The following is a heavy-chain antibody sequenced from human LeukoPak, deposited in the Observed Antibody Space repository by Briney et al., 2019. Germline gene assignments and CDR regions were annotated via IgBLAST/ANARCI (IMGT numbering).Heavy chain of an antibody. Sequence: PGGSLRLSCTASGFTFSTYGMHWVRQAPGKGLEWVAFIRYDGSNKYYADSVKGRFTISRDSSKNTVYLQMNSLRPEDTAVYYCAKDKGETNYYYYGVDVWGQGTTVTVSS. J-gene: IGHJ6*02. V-gene: IGHV3-30*02. CDR3: AKDKGETNYYYYGVDV. CDR2: IRYDGSNK. CDR1: GFTFSTYG. D-gene: IGHD3-16*01.